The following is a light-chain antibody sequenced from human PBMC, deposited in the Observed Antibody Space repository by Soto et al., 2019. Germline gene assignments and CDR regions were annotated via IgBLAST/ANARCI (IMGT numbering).Light chain of an antibody. V-gene: IGLV1-44*01. Sequence: QSVLTQTTSASGTPGQRVSISCSGSSSNIGSNPVNWYQQFPGTTPKLLIYSNSQRTSGVPDRFSASKSGTSASLDISGLQSGDEADYYCAAWDDTLNGYVFGPGTKLTVL. J-gene: IGLJ1*01. CDR1: SSNIGSNP. CDR2: SNS. CDR3: AAWDDTLNGYV.